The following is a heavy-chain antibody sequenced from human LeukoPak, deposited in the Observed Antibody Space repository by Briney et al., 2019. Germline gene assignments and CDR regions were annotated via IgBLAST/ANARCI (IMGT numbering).Heavy chain of an antibody. Sequence: SETLSLTCTVSGGSISSHYWSWIRQPPGKGLEGIGYIYYSGSTNYNPSLKSRVSISVDTSKNQFSLKLSSVTAADTAVYYCASMMDWFDPWGQGTQVTVSS. CDR3: ASMMDWFDP. V-gene: IGHV4-59*11. CDR2: IYYSGST. J-gene: IGHJ5*02. D-gene: IGHD3-16*01. CDR1: GGSISSHY.